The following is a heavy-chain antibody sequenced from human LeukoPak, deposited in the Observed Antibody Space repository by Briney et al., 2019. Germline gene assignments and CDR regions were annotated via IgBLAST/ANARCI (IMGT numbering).Heavy chain of an antibody. J-gene: IGHJ4*02. Sequence: PGGSLRLSCAASGFTVSNFYMTWVRQAPGKGLEWVPVIYSGGSTYHADSVRGRFTISRDSSENTLYLDMNSLRPDDTAVYYCATERKNAYFDYWGQGTLVTVSS. CDR2: IYSGGST. V-gene: IGHV3-66*02. CDR1: GFTVSNFY. D-gene: IGHD1-1*01. CDR3: ATERKNAYFDY.